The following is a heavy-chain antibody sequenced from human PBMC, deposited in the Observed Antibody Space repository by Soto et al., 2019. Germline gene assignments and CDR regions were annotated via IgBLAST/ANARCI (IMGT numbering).Heavy chain of an antibody. CDR3: ARSRINDGKYYMDV. D-gene: IGHD1-1*01. CDR1: GFTFSSYA. CDR2: ISGSGGST. V-gene: IGHV3-23*01. Sequence: GGSLRLSCAASGFTFSSYAMSWVRQAPGKGLEWVSAISGSGGSTYYADSVKGRFTISRDNSKNTLYLQMNSLRAEDAAVYYCARSRINDGKYYMDVWGKGTTVTVSS. J-gene: IGHJ6*03.